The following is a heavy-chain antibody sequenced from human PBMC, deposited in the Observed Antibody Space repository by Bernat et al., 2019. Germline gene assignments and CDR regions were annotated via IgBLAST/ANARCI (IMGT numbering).Heavy chain of an antibody. D-gene: IGHD3-10*01. CDR2: INPNSGGT. Sequence: QVQLVQSGAEVKKPGASVKVSCKAAGYTFTGYYMHWVRQAPGQGLEWMGWINPNSGGTNYAQKFQGWVTMTRDTSISTAYMELSRLRSDDTAVYYCAREGYYGSGSSGLLFDYWGQRTLVTVSS. CDR3: AREGYYGSGSSGLLFDY. V-gene: IGHV1-2*04. CDR1: GYTFTGYY. J-gene: IGHJ4*02.